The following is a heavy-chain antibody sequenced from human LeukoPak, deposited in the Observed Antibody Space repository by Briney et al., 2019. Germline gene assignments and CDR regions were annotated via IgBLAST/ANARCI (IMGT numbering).Heavy chain of an antibody. V-gene: IGHV4-30-2*01. CDR1: GGSISSGGYS. CDR3: ATGFDYGDYFFDY. Sequence: PSETLSLTCAVSGGSISSGGYSWSWIRQPPGKGLEWIGYIYHSGSTYYNPSLKSRVTISVDRSKNQFSLKLSSVTAADTAVYYCATGFDYGDYFFDYWGQGTLVTVSS. CDR2: IYHSGST. D-gene: IGHD4-17*01. J-gene: IGHJ4*02.